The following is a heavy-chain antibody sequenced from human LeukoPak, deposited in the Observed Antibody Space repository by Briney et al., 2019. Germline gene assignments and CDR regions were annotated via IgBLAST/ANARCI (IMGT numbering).Heavy chain of an antibody. CDR3: ARVVAARPYNWFDP. V-gene: IGHV1-69*05. Sequence: GSSVKVSCKASGGTFSSYAISWVRQAPGQGPEWMGRIIPIFGTANYAQKFQGRVTITTDESTSTAYMELSSLRSEDTAVYYCARVVAARPYNWFDPWGQGTLVTVSS. J-gene: IGHJ5*02. CDR1: GGTFSSYA. D-gene: IGHD6-6*01. CDR2: IIPIFGTA.